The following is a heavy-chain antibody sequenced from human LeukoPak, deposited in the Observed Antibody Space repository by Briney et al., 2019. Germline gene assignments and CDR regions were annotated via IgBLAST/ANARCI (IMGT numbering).Heavy chain of an antibody. CDR3: ARDRSPAPGRSYGRGHFDY. J-gene: IGHJ4*02. CDR2: INPNSGGT. D-gene: IGHD5-18*01. CDR1: GYTFTGYY. Sequence: GASVKVSCKASGYTFTGYYMHWVRQAPGQGLEWMGWINPNSGGTNYAQKFQARVTMTRDTSISTAYMELNRLTSDDTAVYHCARDRSPAPGRSYGRGHFDYWGQGTLVTVSS. V-gene: IGHV1-2*02.